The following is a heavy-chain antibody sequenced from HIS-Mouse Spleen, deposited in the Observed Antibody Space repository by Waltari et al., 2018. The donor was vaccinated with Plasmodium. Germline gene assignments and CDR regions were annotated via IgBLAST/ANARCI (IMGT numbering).Heavy chain of an antibody. V-gene: IGHV3-9*01. CDR2: ISWNSGSI. D-gene: IGHD2-2*01. Sequence: EVQLVESGGGLVQPGRSLRLTCAASGFPFADYALHWVRQAPGKGLEWVSGISWNSGSIGYADSVKGRFTISRDNAKNSLYLQMNSLRAEDTALYYCAKDQTPYQLLHFDYWGQGTLVTVSS. CDR3: AKDQTPYQLLHFDY. CDR1: GFPFADYA. J-gene: IGHJ4*02.